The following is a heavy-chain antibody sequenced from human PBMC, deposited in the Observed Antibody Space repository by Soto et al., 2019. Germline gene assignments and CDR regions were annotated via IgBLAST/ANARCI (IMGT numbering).Heavy chain of an antibody. CDR1: GFTFDDYA. D-gene: IGHD6-19*01. Sequence: PGGSLRLSCAASGFTFDDYAMHWVRQAPGKGLEWVSGISWNIGSIGYADSVKGRFTISRDNAKNSLYLQMNSLRAEDTALYYCAKDIRGQWLAAQDYYFDYWGQGTLVTVSS. CDR3: AKDIRGQWLAAQDYYFDY. CDR2: ISWNIGSI. J-gene: IGHJ4*02. V-gene: IGHV3-9*01.